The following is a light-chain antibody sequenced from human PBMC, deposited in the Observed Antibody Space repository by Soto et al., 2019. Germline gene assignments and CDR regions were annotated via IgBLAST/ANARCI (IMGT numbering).Light chain of an antibody. CDR3: QQYGSSIT. CDR2: GAS. J-gene: IGKJ5*01. V-gene: IGKV3-20*01. CDR1: QSVSNTY. Sequence: ETVLTQSACTLSLSPGERATLSCRASQSVSNTYLAWYQQKPGQAPRLLIYGASSRATGIPDRFSGSGSGTDFTLTISRLEPEDFAVYYCQQYGSSITFGQGTRLEI.